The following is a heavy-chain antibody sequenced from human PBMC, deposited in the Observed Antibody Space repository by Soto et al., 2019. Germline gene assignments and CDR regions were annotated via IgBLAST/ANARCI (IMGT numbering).Heavy chain of an antibody. V-gene: IGHV4-4*07. J-gene: IGHJ5*02. CDR3: ASGFLFGWYEDAKGYWFDP. Sequence: PSETLSLTCTVSGGSISSYYWSWIRQPAGKGLEWIGRFYTSGSTNYNPSLKSRVTLSVDTSKNQFSLNLSSVTAADTAVYYCASGFLFGWYEDAKGYWFDPWGQGTLVTVSS. CDR2: FYTSGST. D-gene: IGHD3-10*02. CDR1: GGSISSYY.